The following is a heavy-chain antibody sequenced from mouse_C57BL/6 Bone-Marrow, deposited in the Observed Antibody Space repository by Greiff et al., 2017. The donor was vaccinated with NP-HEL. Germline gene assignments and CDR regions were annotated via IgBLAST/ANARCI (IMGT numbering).Heavy chain of an antibody. CDR3: TTTYYSNFLGY. D-gene: IGHD2-5*01. Sequence: EVQLQQSGAEFVRPGASVKLSCTASGFNIKDDYMHWVKQRPEQGLEWIGWIDPENGDTEYASKFQGKATITADTSSNTAYLQLSSLTSEDTAVYYCTTTYYSNFLGYWGQGTTLTVSS. CDR1: GFNIKDDY. J-gene: IGHJ2*01. V-gene: IGHV14-4*01. CDR2: IDPENGDT.